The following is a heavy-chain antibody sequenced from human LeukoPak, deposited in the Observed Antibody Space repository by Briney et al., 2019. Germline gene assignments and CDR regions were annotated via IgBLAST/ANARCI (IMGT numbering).Heavy chain of an antibody. V-gene: IGHV1-18*01. D-gene: IGHD5-18*01. CDR2: ISAYNGHT. Sequence: ASVKVSCKASGYTFTSYGLTWVRQAPGQGLEWMGWISAYNGHTKYPQKLQGRVTMTTDTSTSTAYMELRSLRSDDTAVYYCARDVGTALVTGDYWGXXTLVTVSS. J-gene: IGHJ4*02. CDR3: ARDVGTALVTGDY. CDR1: GYTFTSYG.